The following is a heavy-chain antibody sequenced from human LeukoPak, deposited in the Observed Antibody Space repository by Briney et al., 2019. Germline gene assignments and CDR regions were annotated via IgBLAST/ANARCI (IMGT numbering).Heavy chain of an antibody. CDR2: ISSSSSYI. V-gene: IGHV3-21*01. Sequence: GGSLRLSCAASGFTFSSYSMNWVRQAPGKGLERVSSISSSSSYIYYADSVKGRFTISRDNAKNSLYLQMNSLRAEDTAVYYCAREGIRELGINWFDPWGQGTLVTVSS. D-gene: IGHD7-27*01. CDR1: GFTFSSYS. J-gene: IGHJ5*02. CDR3: AREGIRELGINWFDP.